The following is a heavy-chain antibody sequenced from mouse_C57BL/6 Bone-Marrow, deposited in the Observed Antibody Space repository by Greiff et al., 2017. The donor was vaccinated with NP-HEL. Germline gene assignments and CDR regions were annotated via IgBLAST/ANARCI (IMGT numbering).Heavy chain of an antibody. CDR2: IHPNSGST. CDR3: ARVVVASYYFDY. V-gene: IGHV1-64*01. Sequence: VKLQQPGAELVKPGASVKLSCKASGYTFTSYWMHWVKQRPGQGLEWIGMIHPNSGSTNYNEKFKSKATLTVDKSSSTAYMQLSSLTSEDSAVYYCARVVVASYYFDYWGQGTTLTVSS. D-gene: IGHD1-1*01. CDR1: GYTFTSYW. J-gene: IGHJ2*01.